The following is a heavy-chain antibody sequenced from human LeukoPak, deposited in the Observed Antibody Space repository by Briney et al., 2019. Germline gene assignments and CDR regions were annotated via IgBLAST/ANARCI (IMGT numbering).Heavy chain of an antibody. CDR3: AKARDEGILGTTFDY. J-gene: IGHJ4*02. CDR1: GFTFSNYA. Sequence: GGSLRLSCAASGFTFSNYAMSWVRQAPGKGLEWVSVISVSGGSTYYAASVKGRFTISRDNSKSTLYLQMNSLRAEDTAVYYCAKARDEGILGTTFDYWGQGTLVTVSS. D-gene: IGHD1-14*01. V-gene: IGHV3-23*01. CDR2: ISVSGGST.